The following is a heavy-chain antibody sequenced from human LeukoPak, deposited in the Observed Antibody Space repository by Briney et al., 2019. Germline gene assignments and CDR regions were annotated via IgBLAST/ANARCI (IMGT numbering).Heavy chain of an antibody. J-gene: IGHJ4*02. D-gene: IGHD1-26*01. Sequence: SETLSLTCTVSGGSISSSSYYWGWIRQPPGKGLEWIGSIYYSGSTYYNPSLKSRVTISVDTSKNQFSLKLSSATAADTAVYYCARQGGSYSTFDYWGQGTLVTVSS. CDR3: ARQGGSYSTFDY. CDR2: IYYSGST. CDR1: GGSISSSSYY. V-gene: IGHV4-39*01.